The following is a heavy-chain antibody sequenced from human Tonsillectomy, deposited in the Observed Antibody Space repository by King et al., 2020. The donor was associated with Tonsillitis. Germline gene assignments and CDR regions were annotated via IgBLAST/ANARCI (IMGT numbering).Heavy chain of an antibody. V-gene: IGHV4-34*01. J-gene: IGHJ4*02. CDR1: GGSFSGYY. CDR2: INHSGST. D-gene: IGHD5-18*01. Sequence: VQLQQWGAGLLKPSETLSLTCAVYGGSFSGYYWSWIRQPPGKGLEWIGEINHSGSTNYNPSLKSRVTISVDTSKNQFSLKLSSVTAADTAVYYCARWSDSYGRTGFKYWGQGTLVTVSS. CDR3: ARWSDSYGRTGFKY.